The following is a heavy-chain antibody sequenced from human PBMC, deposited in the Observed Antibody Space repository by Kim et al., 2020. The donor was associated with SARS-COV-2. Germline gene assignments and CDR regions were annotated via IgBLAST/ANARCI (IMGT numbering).Heavy chain of an antibody. D-gene: IGHD5-12*01. CDR1: GFDFDANT. V-gene: IGHV3-43*01. J-gene: IGHJ4*02. Sequence: GGSLRLSCVASGFDFDANTMHWVRQAPGKGLEWVSLISWDGSSTDYADSVKGRFTISRDNSKDSLYLQMNSLRTEDTALYYCVKDAGDLVLDYWGQGSLVTVSS. CDR2: ISWDGSST. CDR3: VKDAGDLVLDY.